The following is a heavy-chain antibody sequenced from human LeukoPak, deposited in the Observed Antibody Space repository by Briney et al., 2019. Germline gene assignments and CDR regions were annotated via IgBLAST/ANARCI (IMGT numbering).Heavy chain of an antibody. CDR2: ISGSGGST. CDR3: AREGYYGSGSPPSLYFDY. CDR1: GFTFSSYA. D-gene: IGHD3-10*01. Sequence: GGSLRLSCAASGFTFSSYAMSWVRQAPGKGLEWVSAISGSGGSTYYADSVKRRFTISRDNSKNTLYLQMNSLRPEDTAIYYCAREGYYGSGSPPSLYFDYWGQGTLVTVSS. J-gene: IGHJ4*02. V-gene: IGHV3-23*01.